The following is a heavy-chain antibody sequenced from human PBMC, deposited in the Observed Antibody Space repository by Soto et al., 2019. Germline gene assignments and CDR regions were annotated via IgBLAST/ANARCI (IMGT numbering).Heavy chain of an antibody. CDR1: GFRFSGNA. D-gene: IGHD2-15*01. J-gene: IGHJ4*02. CDR2: ISGSGESR. V-gene: IGHV3-23*01. CDR3: PKALCGSGASCYHFAY. Sequence: EVQLLESGGALVQPGGSLRLSCVVAGFRFSGNAMSWVRQAPGKGLEWVSSISGSGESRYYAGSVKGRFIVSRDNSKNTLYLQQTSLRAEDNALYYCPKALCGSGASCYHFAYWGQGTLVNVSS.